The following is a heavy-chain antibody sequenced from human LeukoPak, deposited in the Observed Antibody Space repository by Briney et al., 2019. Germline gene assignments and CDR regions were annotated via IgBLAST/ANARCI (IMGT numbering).Heavy chain of an antibody. D-gene: IGHD6-13*01. CDR2: ISSSSSYI. Sequence: GGSLRLSCAASGFTFSSYSMNWVRQAPGKGLEWVSSISSSSSYIYYADSVKGRFTISRDNVKNSLYLQMNSLRAEDTAAYYCARDPYSSSWYDGGFDYWGQGTLVTVSS. CDR1: GFTFSSYS. J-gene: IGHJ4*02. V-gene: IGHV3-21*01. CDR3: ARDPYSSSWYDGGFDY.